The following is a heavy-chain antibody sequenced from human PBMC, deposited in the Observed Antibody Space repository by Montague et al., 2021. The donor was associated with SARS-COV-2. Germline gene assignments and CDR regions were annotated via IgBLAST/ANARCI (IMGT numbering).Heavy chain of an antibody. Sequence: SLRLSCAASGFTFRSYWMHWVRPVPGRGLVWVSRIRPDGTSTHYAASVKGRLIISRDNAKNTLSLEMTNLRVDDTAIYYCVRPLWFGDSDYYFESWGQGTLVSVSS. CDR3: VRPLWFGDSDYYFES. D-gene: IGHD3-10*01. J-gene: IGHJ4*02. CDR2: IRPDGTST. V-gene: IGHV3-74*01. CDR1: GFTFRSYW.